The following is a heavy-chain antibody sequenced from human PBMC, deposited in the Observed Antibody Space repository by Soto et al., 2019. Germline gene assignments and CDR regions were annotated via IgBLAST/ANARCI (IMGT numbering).Heavy chain of an antibody. J-gene: IGHJ6*02. CDR1: GYTFTSYG. CDR3: AIRSIAAAGYYYYYGIDV. D-gene: IGHD6-13*01. CDR2: ISAYNGNT. Sequence: GASVKVSCKASGYTFTSYGISWVRHAPGQGLEWMGWISAYNGNTNYAQKLQGRVTMTTDTSTSTAYMELRSLRSDDTAVYYSAIRSIAAAGYYYYYGIDVWGQGTTVTVSS. V-gene: IGHV1-18*01.